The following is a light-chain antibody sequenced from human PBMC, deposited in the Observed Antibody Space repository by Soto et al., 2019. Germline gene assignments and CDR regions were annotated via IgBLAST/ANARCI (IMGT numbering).Light chain of an antibody. CDR1: QSVNRY. CDR2: DAF. J-gene: IGKJ1*01. V-gene: IGKV3-11*01. CDR3: QQRSNWPPWT. Sequence: EIVLTQSPATLSLSPWEIATLSCGASQSVNRYLAWYQHRPGQAPRLLIYDAFNRATGVPARFTGSGSGTDFTLTISSLEPEDSAVYYCQQRSNWPPWTFGQGTKVDIK.